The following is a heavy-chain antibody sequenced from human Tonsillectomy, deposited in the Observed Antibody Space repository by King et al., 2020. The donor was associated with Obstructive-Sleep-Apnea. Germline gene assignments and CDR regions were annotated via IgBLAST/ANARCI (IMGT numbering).Heavy chain of an antibody. CDR2: INWNGGST. CDR3: ARALGQTYYYYAMDV. CDR1: GFTFDDYG. V-gene: IGHV3-20*01. J-gene: IGHJ6*02. Sequence: VQLVESGGGVVRPGVSLRLSCAASGFTFDDYGMSWVRQAPGKGLEWVSGINWNGGSTGYADSVKGRVPISRDNAKNSLYLTMNSLRAEDTACYHSARALGQTYYYYAMDVWGQGTTVTVSS.